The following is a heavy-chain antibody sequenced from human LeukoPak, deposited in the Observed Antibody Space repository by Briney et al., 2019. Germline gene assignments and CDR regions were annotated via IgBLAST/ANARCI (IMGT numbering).Heavy chain of an antibody. CDR3: ARVAYYDSSGYLNWFDP. CDR2: INPNSGGT. D-gene: IGHD3-22*01. CDR1: GYTFTGYY. Sequence: ASVKVSCKASGYTFTGYYMHWVRQAPGQGLEWMGWINPNSGGTNYAQNFQGRVTMNRDTSISTAYMELSRLRSDDTAVYYCARVAYYDSSGYLNWFDPWGQGTLVTVSS. J-gene: IGHJ5*02. V-gene: IGHV1-2*02.